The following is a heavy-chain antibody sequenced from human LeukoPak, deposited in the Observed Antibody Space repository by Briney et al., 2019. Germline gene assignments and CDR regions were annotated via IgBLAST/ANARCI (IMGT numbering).Heavy chain of an antibody. CDR2: INHSGST. V-gene: IGHV4-34*01. J-gene: IGHJ3*02. D-gene: IGHD3-16*01. CDR3: ARTSVTNSVWGTFGNI. CDR1: GGSFSGYY. Sequence: SETLSLTCAVYGGSFSGYYWSWIRQPPGKGLEWIGEINHSGSTNYNPSLKSRVTISVDTSKNQFSLKLSSVTAADTAVYYCARTSVTNSVWGTFGNIWGQGTMVTVSS.